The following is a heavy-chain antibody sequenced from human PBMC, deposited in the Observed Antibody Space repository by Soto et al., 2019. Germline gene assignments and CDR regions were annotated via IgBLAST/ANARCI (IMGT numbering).Heavy chain of an antibody. Sequence: SETLSLTCTVSGASVRSDYYYWSWIRQPPGRGLEWIGHIYNSGSTYSNPSLKSRVTVSLDTSKNQFSLKLSSVTAADTAVYYCARGPSADKVDYWGQGTLVTVSS. CDR1: GASVRSDYYY. J-gene: IGHJ4*02. CDR2: IYNSGST. D-gene: IGHD3-3*01. V-gene: IGHV4-30-4*01. CDR3: ARGPSADKVDY.